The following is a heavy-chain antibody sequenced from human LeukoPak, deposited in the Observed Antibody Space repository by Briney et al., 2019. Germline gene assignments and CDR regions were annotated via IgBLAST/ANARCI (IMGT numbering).Heavy chain of an antibody. CDR3: AREVYGDYASPGD. D-gene: IGHD4-17*01. Sequence: SVKVSCKASGGTFSSYAISWVRQAPGQGLEWMGGIIPIFSTANYAQKFQGRVTITTDESTSTAYIELSSLRSEDTAVYYCAREVYGDYASPGDWGQGTLVTVSS. V-gene: IGHV1-69*05. CDR1: GGTFSSYA. J-gene: IGHJ4*02. CDR2: IIPIFSTA.